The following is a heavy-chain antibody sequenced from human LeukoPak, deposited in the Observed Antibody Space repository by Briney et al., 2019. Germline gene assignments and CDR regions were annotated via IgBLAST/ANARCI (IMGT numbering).Heavy chain of an antibody. CDR1: GYTLTELS. D-gene: IGHD4-17*01. Sequence: ASVKVSCKVSGYTLTELSMHWVRQAPGKGLEWMGGFDPEDGETIYAQKFQGRVTMTEDTSTDTAYMELSSLRSEDTAVYYCATDFYGRTYWYFDLWGRGTLVTVSS. J-gene: IGHJ2*01. CDR2: FDPEDGET. V-gene: IGHV1-24*01. CDR3: ATDFYGRTYWYFDL.